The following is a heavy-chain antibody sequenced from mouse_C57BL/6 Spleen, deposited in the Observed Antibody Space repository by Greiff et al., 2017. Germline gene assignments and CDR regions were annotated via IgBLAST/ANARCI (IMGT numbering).Heavy chain of an antibody. J-gene: IGHJ2*01. Sequence: VQVVESGAELVRPGASVKLSCKASGYTFTDYYINWVKQRPGQGLEWIARIYPGSGNTYYNEKFKGKATLTAEKSSSTAYMQLSSLTSEDSAVYSCARGYYGSSYYFDYWGQGTTLTVSS. D-gene: IGHD1-1*01. CDR3: ARGYYGSSYYFDY. CDR2: IYPGSGNT. V-gene: IGHV1-76*01. CDR1: GYTFTDYY.